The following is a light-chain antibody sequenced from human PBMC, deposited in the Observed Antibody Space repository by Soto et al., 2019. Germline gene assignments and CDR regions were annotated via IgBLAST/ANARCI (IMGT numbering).Light chain of an antibody. J-gene: IGKJ1*01. CDR3: QQYGSSPWT. CDR2: GAS. CDR1: QSVSSYY. Sequence: EIVLTQSPGTLSLSPGERATLSCRASQSVSSYYLAWYQQKPGQAPRLLIYGASSKATGIPDRFSGSGSGTDVTLTISRLEPEDFAVYYCQQYGSSPWTFGQGTKVEIK. V-gene: IGKV3-20*01.